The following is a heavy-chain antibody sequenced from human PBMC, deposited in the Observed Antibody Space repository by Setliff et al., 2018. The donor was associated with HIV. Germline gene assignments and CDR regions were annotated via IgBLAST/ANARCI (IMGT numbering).Heavy chain of an antibody. CDR3: ARRAESTTTWFSSWYSYDMDV. V-gene: IGHV4-39*01. CDR2: VYYNGKI. CDR1: GVSFSTDMYY. D-gene: IGHD2-15*01. J-gene: IGHJ6*02. Sequence: KTSETLSLTCTVSGVSFSTDMYYWGWIRQPPGKGLEWVGSVYYNGKIFYNPSLKSRVTISLDSSKNQLSLRLKSVTAADTAVYFCARRAESTTTWFSSWYSYDMDVWGQGTTVTVSS.